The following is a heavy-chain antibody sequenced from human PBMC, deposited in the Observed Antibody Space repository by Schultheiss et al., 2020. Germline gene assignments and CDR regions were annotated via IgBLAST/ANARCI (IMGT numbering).Heavy chain of an antibody. CDR3: ARGFASSWYGRYFDS. V-gene: IGHV3-21*01. D-gene: IGHD6-13*01. CDR1: GFTFSSYG. J-gene: IGHJ4*02. Sequence: GGSLRLSCAASGFTFSSYGMHWVRQAPGKGLEWVSAISGSGGSTYYADSVKGRFTISRDNAKNSLFLQMNSLRAGDTAVYYCARGFASSWYGRYFDSWGQGALVIVSS. CDR2: ISGSGGST.